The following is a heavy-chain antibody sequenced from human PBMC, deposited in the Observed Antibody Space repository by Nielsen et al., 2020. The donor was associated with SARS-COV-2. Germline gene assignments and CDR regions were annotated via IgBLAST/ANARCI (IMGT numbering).Heavy chain of an antibody. CDR1: GVTVSYNY. V-gene: IGHV3-66*01. J-gene: IGHJ6*02. D-gene: IGHD7-27*01. Sequence: GESLKISCAASGVTVSYNYMSWVRQAPGKGLEWVSVFYTDGSTSHADSVKGRFTISRDNSKNTLYLQMNSLRAEDTAVYYCARDNWGRMDVWGQGTTVTVSS. CDR3: ARDNWGRMDV. CDR2: FYTDGST.